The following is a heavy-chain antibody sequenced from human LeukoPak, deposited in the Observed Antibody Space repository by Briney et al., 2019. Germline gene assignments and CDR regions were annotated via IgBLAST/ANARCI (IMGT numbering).Heavy chain of an antibody. CDR3: AGEGAYTLPTDSFDI. D-gene: IGHD2-2*01. CDR1: GGSITSHY. V-gene: IGHV4-59*11. Sequence: SETLSLTCTVSGGSITSHYWSWIRQPPGKGMEWIANIYYSGSTNSNPSLKSRVTISVDTSKSQFSLKLRSVTAADTAVYYCAGEGAYTLPTDSFDIWGQGTLVTVSS. J-gene: IGHJ3*02. CDR2: IYYSGST.